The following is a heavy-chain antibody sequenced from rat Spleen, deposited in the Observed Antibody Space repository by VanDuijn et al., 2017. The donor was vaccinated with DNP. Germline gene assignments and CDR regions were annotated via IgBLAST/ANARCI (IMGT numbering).Heavy chain of an antibody. J-gene: IGHJ2*01. CDR2: ISYEGSRT. Sequence: EVQLVESGGGLVQPGRSMKLSCVASGFTFSDYYMAWVRQAPKKGLEWVASISYEGSRTYYGDSVKGRFTVSRINAKSTLYLQMDSLRSEDTATYYCARYNYYSPYYFDFWGQGVMVTVSS. CDR1: GFTFSDYY. CDR3: ARYNYYSPYYFDF. V-gene: IGHV5-22*01. D-gene: IGHD1-1*01.